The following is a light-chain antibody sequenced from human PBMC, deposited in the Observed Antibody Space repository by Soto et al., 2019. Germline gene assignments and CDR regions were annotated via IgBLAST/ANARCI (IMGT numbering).Light chain of an antibody. V-gene: IGLV2-14*01. J-gene: IGLJ1*01. CDR3: SSFTSSTIYI. CDR1: SSDVGTYNY. CDR2: EVS. Sequence: QSALTQPASVSGSPGQSITISCTGTSSDVGTYNYVSWYQQHPGKAPKLMIYEVSNRPSGVSNRFSGSKSGNTASLTISGLQAEDEADYYCSSFTSSTIYIFGTGTQLTVL.